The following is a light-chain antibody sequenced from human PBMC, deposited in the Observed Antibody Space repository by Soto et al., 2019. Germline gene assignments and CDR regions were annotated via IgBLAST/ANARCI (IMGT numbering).Light chain of an antibody. CDR1: QSVSSSY. CDR2: GAS. Sequence: EIALTQSPGTLSLSPGERATLSCRASQSVSSSYLAWYQQKPGQAPRLLIYGASSRATGIPDRFSGSGSGTDFTLTISRLEPEDSAVYYCKQYGSSPPLTFGGGTKV. CDR3: KQYGSSPPLT. J-gene: IGKJ4*01. V-gene: IGKV3-20*01.